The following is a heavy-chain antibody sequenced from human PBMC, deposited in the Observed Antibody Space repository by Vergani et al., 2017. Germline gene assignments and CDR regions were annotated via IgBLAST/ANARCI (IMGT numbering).Heavy chain of an antibody. Sequence: EVQLLESGGGLVQPGGSLRLSCAASGFTFSSYAMSWVRQAPGKGLEWVSAISGSGGSTYYADSVKGRFTISRDNSKNTLYLQMNSLRAEDTAVYYCAKLGDSIFGVVIMSGMDVWGQGTTVTVSS. J-gene: IGHJ6*02. CDR3: AKLGDSIFGVVIMSGMDV. CDR1: GFTFSSYA. D-gene: IGHD3-3*01. CDR2: ISGSGGST. V-gene: IGHV3-23*01.